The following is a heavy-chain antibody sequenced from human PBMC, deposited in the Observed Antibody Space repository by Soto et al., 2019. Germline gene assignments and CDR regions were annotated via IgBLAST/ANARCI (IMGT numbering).Heavy chain of an antibody. CDR1: GGSISSSNW. CDR2: IYHSGST. J-gene: IGHJ4*02. Sequence: QVQLQESGPGLVKPSGTLSLTCAVSGGSISSSNWWSWVRQPPVKGLEWIGEIYHSGSTNYNPSLKTRVTRSVDKSKNQFSLNLSSVTAADTAVYYCARELGFGYSSSSGWCQGTLVTVSS. D-gene: IGHD6-6*01. CDR3: ARELGFGYSSSSG. V-gene: IGHV4-4*02.